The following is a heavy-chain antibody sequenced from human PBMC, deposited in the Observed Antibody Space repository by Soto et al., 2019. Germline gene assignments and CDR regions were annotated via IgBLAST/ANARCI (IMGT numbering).Heavy chain of an antibody. CDR1: GFSLSTSGMC. Sequence: SGPTLVNPTQTLTLTCTFSGFSLSTSGMCVSWIRQPPGKALEWLALIDWDDDKYYSTSLKTRLTISKDTSKNQVVLTMTNMDPVDTATYYCARTTYNYYDSSGPFDYWGQGTLVTVSS. CDR3: ARTTYNYYDSSGPFDY. CDR2: IDWDDDK. D-gene: IGHD3-22*01. J-gene: IGHJ4*02. V-gene: IGHV2-70*01.